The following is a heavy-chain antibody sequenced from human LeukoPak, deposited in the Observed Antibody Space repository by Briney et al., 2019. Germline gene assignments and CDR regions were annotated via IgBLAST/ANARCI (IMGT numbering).Heavy chain of an antibody. CDR1: GGSFSGYY. CDR3: ARDYDFWSGYRDYYGMDV. Sequence: SETLSLTCAVYGGSFSGYYWSWIRQPPGKGLEWIGEINHSGSTNYNPSLKSRVTISVDTSKNQFSLKLSSVTAADTAVYYCARDYDFWSGYRDYYGMDVWGQGSTVTVSS. V-gene: IGHV4-34*01. D-gene: IGHD3-3*01. J-gene: IGHJ6*02. CDR2: INHSGST.